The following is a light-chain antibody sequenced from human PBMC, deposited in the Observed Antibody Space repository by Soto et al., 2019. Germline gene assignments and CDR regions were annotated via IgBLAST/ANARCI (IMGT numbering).Light chain of an antibody. Sequence: ETVWTQSPGTLSLSPGERATLSCRASQSISSYSAWYQQRPGQAPRLLIYGASSRAIGIPYRFSGSVSGTDFTLTINRLEPEDFAVYYCQQYGSSPPTFGQGTKLEIK. CDR1: QSISSY. CDR3: QQYGSSPPT. V-gene: IGKV3-20*01. CDR2: GAS. J-gene: IGKJ2*01.